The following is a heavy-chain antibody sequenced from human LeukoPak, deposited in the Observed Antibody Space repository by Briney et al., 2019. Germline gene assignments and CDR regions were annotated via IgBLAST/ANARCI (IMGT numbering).Heavy chain of an antibody. V-gene: IGHV3-30*04. CDR3: ARQTYDSSGYPFDY. J-gene: IGHJ4*02. Sequence: GGSLRLSCAASGFTFSSYAMHWVRQAPGKGLEWVAVISYDGSNKYYADSVKGRFTISRGNSKNTLYLQMNSLRAEDTAVYYCARQTYDSSGYPFDYWGQGTLVTVSS. CDR2: ISYDGSNK. D-gene: IGHD3-22*01. CDR1: GFTFSSYA.